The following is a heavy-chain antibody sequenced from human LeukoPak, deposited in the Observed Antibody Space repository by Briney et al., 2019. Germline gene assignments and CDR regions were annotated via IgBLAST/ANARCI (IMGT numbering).Heavy chain of an antibody. CDR2: IYYSGST. CDR3: ARSRGRTYGDYGDY. Sequence: PSETLSLACTVSGGSISSSSYYWGWIRQPPGKGLEWIGSIYYSGSTYYNPSLKSRVTISVDTSKNQFSLKLSSVTAADTAVYYCARSRGRTYGDYGDYWGQGTLVTVSS. D-gene: IGHD4-17*01. V-gene: IGHV4-39*01. CDR1: GGSISSSSYY. J-gene: IGHJ4*02.